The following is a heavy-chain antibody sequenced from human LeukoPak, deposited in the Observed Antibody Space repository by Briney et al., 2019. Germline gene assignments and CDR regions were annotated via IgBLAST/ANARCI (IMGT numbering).Heavy chain of an antibody. CDR2: IIPIFGTA. Sequence: GASVKVSCKASGGTFSSYAISWVRQAPGQGLEWMGGIIPIFGTANYAQKFQGRVTITADESTSTAYMELSSLRSEDTAVYYCAREYGSGSYTTYYFDYWAREPWSPSPQ. V-gene: IGHV1-69*13. J-gene: IGHJ4*02. CDR3: AREYGSGSYTTYYFDY. CDR1: GGTFSSYA. D-gene: IGHD3-10*01.